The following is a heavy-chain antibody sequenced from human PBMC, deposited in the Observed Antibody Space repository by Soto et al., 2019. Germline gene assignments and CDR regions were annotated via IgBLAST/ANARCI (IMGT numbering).Heavy chain of an antibody. Sequence: GGSLRLYCAASGFTFSSYWMSWVRQAPGKGLEWVANIKQDGSEKYYVDSVKGRFTISRDNAKNSLYLQMNSLRAEDTAVYYCARGRGGIAARRGISYYYMDVWGKGTTVTVSS. CDR3: ARGRGGIAARRGISYYYMDV. J-gene: IGHJ6*03. CDR2: IKQDGSEK. D-gene: IGHD6-6*01. V-gene: IGHV3-7*04. CDR1: GFTFSSYW.